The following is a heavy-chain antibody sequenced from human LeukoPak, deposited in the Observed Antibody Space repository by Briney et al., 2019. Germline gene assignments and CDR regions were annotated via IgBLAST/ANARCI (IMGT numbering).Heavy chain of an antibody. CDR2: ISGSGGST. D-gene: IGHD4-17*01. CDR3: AKDGTPHDYGDYVDAFDI. J-gene: IGHJ3*02. V-gene: IGHV3-23*01. CDR1: GFTFSSYG. Sequence: RPGGSLRLSCAASGFTFSSYGMSWVRQAPGKGLEWVSAISGSGGSTYYADSVKGRFTISRDNSKNTLYLQMNSLRAEDTAVYYCAKDGTPHDYGDYVDAFDIWGQGTMVTVSS.